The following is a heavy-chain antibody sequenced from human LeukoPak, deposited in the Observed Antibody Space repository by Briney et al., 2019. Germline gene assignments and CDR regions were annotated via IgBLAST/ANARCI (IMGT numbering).Heavy chain of an antibody. Sequence: PGGSLRLSCAASGLTFSRSSMNWVRQAPGKGLEWVSSISSGSSYIYYADSVKGRFTISRDNAKNSLYLQMNSLTIEDTAVYFCARGLIRGETVWLDPWGQGTLVTVSS. CDR3: ARGLIRGETVWLDP. D-gene: IGHD3-10*01. V-gene: IGHV3-21*01. CDR1: GLTFSRSS. J-gene: IGHJ5*02. CDR2: ISSGSSYI.